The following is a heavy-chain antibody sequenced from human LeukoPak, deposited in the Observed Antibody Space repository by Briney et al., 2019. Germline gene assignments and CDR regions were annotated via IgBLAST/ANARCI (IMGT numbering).Heavy chain of an antibody. CDR3: ARQTRTGRRITIFGVAPKFDP. CDR1: GGSISSSSYY. J-gene: IGHJ5*02. Sequence: PSETLSLTCTVSGGSISSSSYYWGWIRQPPGKGLEWIGSIYYSGSTYYKPSLKSRVTISVDTSKNQFSLKLSSVTAADTAVYYCARQTRTGRRITIFGVAPKFDPWGQGTLVTVSS. D-gene: IGHD3-3*01. V-gene: IGHV4-39*01. CDR2: IYYSGST.